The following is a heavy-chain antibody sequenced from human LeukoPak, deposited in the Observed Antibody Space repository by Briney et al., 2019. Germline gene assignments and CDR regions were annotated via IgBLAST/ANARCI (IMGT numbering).Heavy chain of an antibody. CDR1: GYSFANYW. Sequence: GASLKISCKGSGYSFANYWIGWVRKLHGPGQERMGIIYPDDSDTTYSQSFLGQLTISADKSISTAYLQWRSPKASATAMYYYSRKTKYDAPASDWGQGTLVTVSS. CDR2: IYPDDSDT. J-gene: IGHJ4*02. CDR3: SRKTKYDAPASD. D-gene: IGHD3-3*01. V-gene: IGHV5-51*01.